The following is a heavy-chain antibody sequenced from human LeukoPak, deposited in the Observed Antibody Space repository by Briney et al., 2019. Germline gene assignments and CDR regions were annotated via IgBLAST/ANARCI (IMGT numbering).Heavy chain of an antibody. J-gene: IGHJ6*03. D-gene: IGHD3-10*01. CDR1: GGSISSYY. CDR3: ARASSSGLYYYYYMDV. Sequence: SETLSLTCTASGGSISSYYWSWIRQPPGKGLEWIGYIYYSGSTNYNPSLKSRVTISVDTSKNQFSLKLSSVTAADTAVYYCARASSSGLYYYYYMDVWGKGTTVTVSS. V-gene: IGHV4-59*01. CDR2: IYYSGST.